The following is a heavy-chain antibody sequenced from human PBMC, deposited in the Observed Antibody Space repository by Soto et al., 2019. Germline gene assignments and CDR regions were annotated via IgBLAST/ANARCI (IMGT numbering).Heavy chain of an antibody. V-gene: IGHV4-34*01. Sequence: ASETLSLTCVVSGGSLSDYFWSWIRQPPGMALEWIGEINHLGSINYNPSLKSRVTMSVDTSKNQFSLTLNSVTAADTATYYCARGGISHWAYFYYMDVWDRGTTVPVSS. J-gene: IGHJ6*03. CDR2: INHLGSI. CDR1: GGSLSDYF. CDR3: ARGGISHWAYFYYMDV. D-gene: IGHD2-21*01.